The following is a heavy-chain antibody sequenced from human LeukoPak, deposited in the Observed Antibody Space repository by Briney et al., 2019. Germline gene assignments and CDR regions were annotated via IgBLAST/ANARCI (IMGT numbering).Heavy chain of an antibody. CDR2: IYSGGST. CDR1: GFPVSSKY. V-gene: IGHV3-53*01. J-gene: IGHJ3*02. CDR3: GRIVWGQTASNSFDI. D-gene: IGHD5/OR15-5a*01. Sequence: GGSLRLSCAPSGFPVSSKYMSWVRQAPGKGLEWVSVIYSGGSTYYADSVKGRFTISRDNSKNTLYLQMNRLRAEDTAVYDCGRIVWGQTASNSFDIWGQGTMVTVSS.